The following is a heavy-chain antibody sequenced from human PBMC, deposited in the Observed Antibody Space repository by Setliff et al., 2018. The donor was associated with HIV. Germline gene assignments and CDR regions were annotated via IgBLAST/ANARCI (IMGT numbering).Heavy chain of an antibody. Sequence: GGSLRLSCAASGFTVSSNSMTWVRQAPGKGLEWVSVIYSGGSTSYADSVKGRFTISRDNSKNTLYLQMNSLRAEDTAVYYCARDPPGSGFHLDYWGQGTPVTVSS. CDR3: ARDPPGSGFHLDY. CDR1: GFTVSSNS. J-gene: IGHJ4*02. D-gene: IGHD5-12*01. CDR2: IYSGGST. V-gene: IGHV3-53*01.